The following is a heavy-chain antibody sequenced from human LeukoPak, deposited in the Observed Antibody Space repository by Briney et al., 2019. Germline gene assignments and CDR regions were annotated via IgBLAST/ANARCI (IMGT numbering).Heavy chain of an antibody. CDR1: GYTLTELS. J-gene: IGHJ4*02. CDR2: FDPEDGET. CDR3: ATGIPYYYGSGSYYNVMGY. D-gene: IGHD3-10*01. Sequence: ASVKVSCKVSGYTLTELSMHWVRQAPGKGLEWMGGFDPEDGETIYAQKFQGRVTMTEDTSTDTAYMELSSLRSEDTAVYYCATGIPYYYGSGSYYNVMGYWGQGTLVTVS. V-gene: IGHV1-24*01.